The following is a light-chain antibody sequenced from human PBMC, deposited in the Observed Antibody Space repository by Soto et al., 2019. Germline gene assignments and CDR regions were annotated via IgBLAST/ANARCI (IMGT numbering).Light chain of an antibody. Sequence: DIVLTQSPGTLSLSPGERATLSCRASQSVSSSYLAWYQQKPGQAPRLLIYGASSRATGIPDRFSGSGSGTDFTLTISRLEPEDFAVYYCQQYGRSPSTFGGGTKVEIK. CDR3: QQYGRSPST. V-gene: IGKV3-20*01. CDR1: QSVSSSY. CDR2: GAS. J-gene: IGKJ4*01.